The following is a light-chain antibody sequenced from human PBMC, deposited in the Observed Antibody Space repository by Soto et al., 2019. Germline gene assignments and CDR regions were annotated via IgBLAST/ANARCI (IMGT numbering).Light chain of an antibody. CDR2: GAS. CDR3: QQYYTWPLS. V-gene: IGKV3-15*01. Sequence: EIVMTQSPATLSVSPGEGATLSCRASQSIATNVAWYLQKPGQGPRLLIYGASTRATGIPARFSGSGAGTEFTLTISTLQSEDLAVYQCQQYYTWPLSFGGGTKVEVK. J-gene: IGKJ4*01. CDR1: QSIATN.